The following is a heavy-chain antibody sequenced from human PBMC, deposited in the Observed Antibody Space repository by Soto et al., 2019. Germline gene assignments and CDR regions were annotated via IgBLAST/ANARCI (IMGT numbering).Heavy chain of an antibody. Sequence: QVQLVESGGGVVQPGRSLRLSCAASGFTFNTYGMHWVRQAPGKGLEWVAVIWHDGGKKYYADSAKGRFTISRDNSKNTLFLQMNSLRAEDPAVYYCARDLGQGNGPFDYWGQGTLVTVSS. J-gene: IGHJ4*02. CDR3: ARDLGQGNGPFDY. D-gene: IGHD1-26*01. CDR1: GFTFNTYG. V-gene: IGHV3-33*01. CDR2: IWHDGGKK.